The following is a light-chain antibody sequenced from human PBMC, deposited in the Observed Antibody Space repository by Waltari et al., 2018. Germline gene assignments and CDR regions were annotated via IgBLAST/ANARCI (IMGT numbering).Light chain of an antibody. CDR3: IQGLPAPT. CDR1: QSLLHSNGYNY. J-gene: IGKJ2*01. Sequence: DIQLTQSPLSLPVTPGETASISCRSSQSLLHSNGYNYLDCNLQKQGQSHQLLIYVGSNRRSGVLDRFSGCLSASDFTRKISMLVADDVGVNYIIQGLPAPTFGQGTKLEF. CDR2: VGS. V-gene: IGKV2-28*01.